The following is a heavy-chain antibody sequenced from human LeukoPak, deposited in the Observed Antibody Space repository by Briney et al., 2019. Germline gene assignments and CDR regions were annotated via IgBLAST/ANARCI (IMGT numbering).Heavy chain of an antibody. V-gene: IGHV4-39*07. J-gene: IGHJ4*02. CDR3: ARSIVGTRAIDY. D-gene: IGHD1-26*01. Sequence: PSETLSLTCTVSGGSISSSSYYWGWIRQPPGKGLEWIGSIYYSGSTYYNPSLKSRVTISIDKSKNQFSLKLSSVTAADTAFYYCARSIVGTRAIDYWGQGTLVTVSS. CDR2: IYYSGST. CDR1: GGSISSSSYY.